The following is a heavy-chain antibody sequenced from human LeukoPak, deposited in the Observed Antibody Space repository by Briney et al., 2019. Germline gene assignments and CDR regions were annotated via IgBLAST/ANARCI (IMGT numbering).Heavy chain of an antibody. CDR2: IKQDGSEK. CDR1: GFTFSSYW. CDR3: ARSRYCTNGICSYFDY. J-gene: IGHJ4*02. D-gene: IGHD2-8*01. Sequence: GGSLRLSCAASGFTFSSYWMSWVRQAPGKGLEWVANIKQDGSEKYYVDSVKGRLTISRDNAKNSLYLQMNSLRAEDTAVYYCARSRYCTNGICSYFDYWGQGTLVTVSS. V-gene: IGHV3-7*03.